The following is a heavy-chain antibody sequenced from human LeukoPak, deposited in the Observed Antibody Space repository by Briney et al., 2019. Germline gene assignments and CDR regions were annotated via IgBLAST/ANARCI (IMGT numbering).Heavy chain of an antibody. CDR3: ARDLSHRPEDYKFNLGY. D-gene: IGHD4-11*01. Sequence: VASVKVSCKASGYTFTNFGISWVRQAPGQGLEWMGWISGYNGYTKYTQSYQGRVTMTTDTSTGTAYMDLRSLTSDDTAIYYCARDLSHRPEDYKFNLGYWGQGTLVTVSS. CDR2: ISGYNGYT. CDR1: GYTFTNFG. J-gene: IGHJ4*02. V-gene: IGHV1-18*01.